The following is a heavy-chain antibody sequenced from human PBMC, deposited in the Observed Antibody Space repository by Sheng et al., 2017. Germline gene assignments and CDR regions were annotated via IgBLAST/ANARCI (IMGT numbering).Heavy chain of an antibody. J-gene: IGHJ4*02. CDR2: ISGSGGST. D-gene: IGHD3-9*01. V-gene: IGHV3-23*01. CDR3: AKDPLSITIFDRTYFDY. CDR1: GFTFSSYA. Sequence: EVQLLESGGGLVQPGGSLRLSCAASGFTFSSYAMSWVRQAPGKGLEWVSAISGSGGSTYYADSVKGRFTISRDNSKNTLYLQMNSLRAEDTAVYYCAKDPLSITIFDRTYFDYWGQGTLVTVSS.